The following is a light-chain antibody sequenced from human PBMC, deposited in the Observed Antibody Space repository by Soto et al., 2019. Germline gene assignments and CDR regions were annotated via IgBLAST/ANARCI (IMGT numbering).Light chain of an antibody. CDR2: DVS. V-gene: IGLV2-11*01. CDR1: SSDVGGYNY. CDR3: CSCAGSYTAVI. J-gene: IGLJ2*01. Sequence: QSALTQPRSVSGSPGQSVTISCTGTSSDVGGYNYVSWYQHHPGKAPKLMIYDVSKRPSGVPDRFSGSKSGNTASLTISGLQAEDEADYYCCSCAGSYTAVIFGGGTQLTVL.